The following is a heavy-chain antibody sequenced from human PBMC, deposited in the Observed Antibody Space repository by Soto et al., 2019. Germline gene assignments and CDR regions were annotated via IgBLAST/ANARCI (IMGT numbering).Heavy chain of an antibody. CDR1: GFSLSVYGVR. CDR3: AHTKDSSGFLTS. Sequence: SGPTLVNPTQTLTLTCSFSGFSLSVYGVRVIWFRQPPGETLEWLALIHWNDDKRYSPYLKSRLTITKDTSKNQVVLTLTNLDPLDTGTYFCAHTKDSSGFLTSWGQGILVTVSS. V-gene: IGHV2-5*01. CDR2: IHWNDDK. D-gene: IGHD3-22*01. J-gene: IGHJ5*02.